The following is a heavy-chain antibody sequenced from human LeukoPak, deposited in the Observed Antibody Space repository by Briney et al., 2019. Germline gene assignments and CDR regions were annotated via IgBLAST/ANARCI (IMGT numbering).Heavy chain of an antibody. J-gene: IGHJ4*02. CDR3: ASRYCSGGSCYCDS. Sequence: KGRQWVSSMSGSSPYIYYADSVKGRFTISRDNAKTSLYLQMNSLRAEDTAVYYCASRYCSGGSCYCDSWGQGTLVPVSS. CDR2: MSGSSPYI. D-gene: IGHD2-15*01. V-gene: IGHV3-21*01.